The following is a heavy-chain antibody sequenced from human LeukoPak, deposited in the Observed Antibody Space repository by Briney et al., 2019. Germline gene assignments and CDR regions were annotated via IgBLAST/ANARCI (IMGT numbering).Heavy chain of an antibody. CDR3: ARDLYYDILAGYYSPGDFDY. Sequence: GGSLRLSCAASGFTFSSYAMSWVRQAPGKGLEWVSAISGSGGCTYYADSVKGRFTISRDNSKNTLYLQMNSLRAEDTAVYYCARDLYYDILAGYYSPGDFDYWGQGTLVTVSS. CDR2: ISGSGGCT. D-gene: IGHD3-9*01. CDR1: GFTFSSYA. J-gene: IGHJ4*02. V-gene: IGHV3-23*01.